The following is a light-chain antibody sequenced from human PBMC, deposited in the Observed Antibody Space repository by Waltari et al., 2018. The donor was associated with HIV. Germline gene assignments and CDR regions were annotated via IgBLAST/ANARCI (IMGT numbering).Light chain of an antibody. CDR3: SSFAGTHKL. CDR1: NGDISDYNY. CDR2: EVT. Sequence: QSALTHSPSASGSPGQSVHISCTGANGDISDYNYVSWYQQHSDRPPKLIIFEVTKRPSGVPDRFSGSKSGNTASLFVSGLQPEDEATYFCSSFAGTHKLFGGGTKLTVL. J-gene: IGLJ2*01. V-gene: IGLV2-8*01.